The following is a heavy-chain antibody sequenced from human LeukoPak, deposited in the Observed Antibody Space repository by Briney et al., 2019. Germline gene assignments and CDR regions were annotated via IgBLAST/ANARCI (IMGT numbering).Heavy chain of an antibody. CDR1: GFTFSSYA. J-gene: IGHJ4*02. V-gene: IGHV3-23*01. Sequence: PGGSLRLSCAASGFTFSSYAMSWVRQAPGKGLEWFSAISGSGGSTYYADSVKGRFTISRDNSKNTLYLQMNSLRAEDTAVYYCATASGLGYCSSTSCPAPGWGQGTLVTVSS. CDR3: ATASGLGYCSSTSCPAPG. D-gene: IGHD2-2*01. CDR2: ISGSGGST.